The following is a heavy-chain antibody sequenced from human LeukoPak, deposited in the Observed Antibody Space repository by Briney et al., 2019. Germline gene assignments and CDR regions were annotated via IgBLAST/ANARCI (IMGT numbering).Heavy chain of an antibody. J-gene: IGHJ4*02. CDR3: ASSRRYGEFVFDY. V-gene: IGHV3-15*01. D-gene: IGHD3-10*01. CDR1: GFTFSHVW. Sequence: PGGSLRLSCAASGFTFSHVWMHWVRQAPGKGLEWVGRIKSKTDGGTTDYAAPVKGRFTISRDDSKNTLYLQMNSLKTEDTAVYYCASSRRYGEFVFDYWGQGTLVTVPS. CDR2: IKSKTDGGTT.